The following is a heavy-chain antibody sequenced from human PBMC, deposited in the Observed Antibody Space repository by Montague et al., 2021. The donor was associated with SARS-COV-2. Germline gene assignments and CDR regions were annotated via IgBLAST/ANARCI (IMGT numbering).Heavy chain of an antibody. V-gene: IGHV4-4*08. D-gene: IGHD6-19*01. Sequence: SETLSLTCTVSGGSISSYYWSWSRQPPRTGLEWKCYIYFSGSTTYNPTLKSRVTLSVDSSGNQFPLKLNSMAVADTAVYYCARTLPVAGFDYWGQGTLVTVSS. J-gene: IGHJ4*02. CDR1: GGSISSYY. CDR2: IYFSGST. CDR3: ARTLPVAGFDY.